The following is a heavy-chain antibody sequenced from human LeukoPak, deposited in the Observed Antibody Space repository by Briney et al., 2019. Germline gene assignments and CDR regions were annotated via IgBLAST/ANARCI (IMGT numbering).Heavy chain of an antibody. Sequence: QPGGSLRLSCAASVFTFSVYAMQWVRQSRGNWLEWVALIISGGSTYYADSVKGRFTISRDKSKNTLTFQINNLKAEDTALSYCAAFRGAYWGERTLVSASS. CDR1: VFTFSVYA. CDR3: AAFRGAY. J-gene: IGHJ4*02. D-gene: IGHD3-3*02. CDR2: IISGGST. V-gene: IGHV3-53*01.